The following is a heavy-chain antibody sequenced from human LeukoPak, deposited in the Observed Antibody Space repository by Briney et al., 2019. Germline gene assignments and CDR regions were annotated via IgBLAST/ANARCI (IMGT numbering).Heavy chain of an antibody. V-gene: IGHV3-23*01. CDR2: ISGSGGSS. Sequence: GGSLRLSCAASGFTFSSYAMSWVRQAPGKGLEWVSAISGSGGSSYYADSVKGRFTISRDNSKNTLYLQMNSLRAEDTAVYYCAKSLGITMIVVVTPFDYWGQGTLVTVSS. CDR3: AKSLGITMIVVVTPFDY. CDR1: GFTFSSYA. J-gene: IGHJ4*02. D-gene: IGHD3-22*01.